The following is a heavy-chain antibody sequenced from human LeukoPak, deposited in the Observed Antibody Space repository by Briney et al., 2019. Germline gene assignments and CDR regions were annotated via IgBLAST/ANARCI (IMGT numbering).Heavy chain of an antibody. D-gene: IGHD4-17*01. CDR3: ARGTTVTTKFDY. CDR1: GGSFSGYY. V-gene: IGHV4-34*01. Sequence: PSETLSLTCAVYGGSFSGYYWSWIRQPPGKGLEWIGEINHSGSTNYNPSLKSRVTISVDTSKNQFSLKLSSVTAADTAVYYCARGTTVTTKFDYWGQGTLVTVSS. CDR2: INHSGST. J-gene: IGHJ4*02.